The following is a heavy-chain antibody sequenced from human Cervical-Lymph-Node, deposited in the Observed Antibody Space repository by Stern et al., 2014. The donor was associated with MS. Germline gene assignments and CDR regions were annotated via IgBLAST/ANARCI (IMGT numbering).Heavy chain of an antibody. CDR3: ARDVARKYYFDS. D-gene: IGHD2-21*01. J-gene: IGHJ4*02. V-gene: IGHV1-46*01. CDR2: INPSTGSS. Sequence: VQLVESGPEVKKTGASVRVSCKASGYTVTSHYMPWGRQAHGQGLEWMGLINPSTGSSIYAQRFQGRVAMTRDTSSTTVYLELSSLTSEETALYYCARDVARKYYFDSWGQGTLVTVSS. CDR1: GYTVTSHY.